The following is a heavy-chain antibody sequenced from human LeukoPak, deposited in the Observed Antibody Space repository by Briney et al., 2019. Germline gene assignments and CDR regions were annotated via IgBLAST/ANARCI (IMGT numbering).Heavy chain of an antibody. CDR3: ARHSRNTFGVVVVPNYFDY. J-gene: IGHJ4*02. V-gene: IGHV4-39*01. D-gene: IGHD3-16*02. CDR2: IYYSGST. CDR1: GASISSTGYY. Sequence: SETLSLTCTVFGASISSTGYYWGWIRQPPGRGLEWIGSIYYSGSTYYNPSLKSRVTISVDTSKNQFSLTLSSVTAADTAVYYCARHSRNTFGVVVVPNYFDYWGQGTLVTVSS.